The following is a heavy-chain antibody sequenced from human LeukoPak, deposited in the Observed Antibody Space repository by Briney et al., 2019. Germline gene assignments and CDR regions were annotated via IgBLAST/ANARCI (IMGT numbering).Heavy chain of an antibody. CDR1: GGSISSSYYY. CDR2: ILYSGST. CDR3: ARHSAVTTFIFDY. J-gene: IGHJ4*02. V-gene: IGHV4-39*01. Sequence: NPSETLSLTCTVSGGSISSSYYYWGWIRQPPGKGLEWIGSILYSGSTYYNPSLKSRVTISLDTSKNQFSLRLSSVTAADTAVYYCARHSAVTTFIFDYWGQGTLVTVSS. D-gene: IGHD4-17*01.